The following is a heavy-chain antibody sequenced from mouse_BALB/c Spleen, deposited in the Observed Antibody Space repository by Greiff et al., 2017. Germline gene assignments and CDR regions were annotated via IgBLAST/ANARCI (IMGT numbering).Heavy chain of an antibody. CDR2: IYPGDGDT. CDR1: GYAFSSSW. Sequence: QVQLKESGPELVKPGASVKISCKASGYAFSSSWMNWVKQRPGQGLEWIGRIYPGDGDTNYNGKFKGKATLTADKSSSTAYMQLSSLTSVDSAVYFCARWGGPYYAMDYWGQGTSVTVSS. V-gene: IGHV1-82*01. J-gene: IGHJ4*01. CDR3: ARWGGPYYAMDY.